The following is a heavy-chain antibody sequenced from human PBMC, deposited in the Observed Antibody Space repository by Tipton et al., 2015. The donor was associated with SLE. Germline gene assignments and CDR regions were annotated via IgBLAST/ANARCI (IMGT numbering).Heavy chain of an antibody. V-gene: IGHV4-61*02. CDR3: ARGSYIVVVPAAMPDYYYGMDV. J-gene: IGHJ6*02. Sequence: TLSLTCTVSGGSVSSSSYYWSWIRQPAGKGLEWIGRIYTSGSTNYNPSLKSRVTISVDTSKNQFSLKLSSVTAADTAAYYCARGSYIVVVPAAMPDYYYGMDVWGQGTTVTVSS. CDR2: IYTSGST. CDR1: GGSVSSSSYY. D-gene: IGHD2-2*01.